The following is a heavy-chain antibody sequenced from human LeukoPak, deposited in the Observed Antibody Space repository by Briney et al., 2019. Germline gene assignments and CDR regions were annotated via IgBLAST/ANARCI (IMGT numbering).Heavy chain of an antibody. V-gene: IGHV4-34*01. CDR1: GGSFSGYY. Sequence: KPSETLSLTCAVYGGSFSGYYWSWIRQPPGKGLEWIGEINHSGSTNYNPSLKSRVTISVDTSKNQFSLKLSSVTAADTAVYYCARAEHWLVYGFDYWGQGTLVTVSS. J-gene: IGHJ4*02. CDR3: ARAEHWLVYGFDY. CDR2: INHSGST. D-gene: IGHD6-19*01.